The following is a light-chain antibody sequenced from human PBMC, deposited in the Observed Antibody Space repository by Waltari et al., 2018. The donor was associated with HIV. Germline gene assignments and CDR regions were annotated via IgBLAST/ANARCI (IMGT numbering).Light chain of an antibody. Sequence: QSVLTQPPSVSGAPGQRVTISCTGSSSNIGAGSDVHWYQQLPGTAPKLLINDNNNRPSGVPDRFAGSKSGTSASLAITGLQAEDEADYYGQSYDSGLRVFGGGTKLTVL. CDR1: SSNIGAGSD. V-gene: IGLV1-40*01. CDR2: DNN. J-gene: IGLJ3*02. CDR3: QSYDSGLRV.